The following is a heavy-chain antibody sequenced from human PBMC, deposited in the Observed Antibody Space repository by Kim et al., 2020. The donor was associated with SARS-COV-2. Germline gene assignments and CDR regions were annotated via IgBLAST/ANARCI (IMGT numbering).Heavy chain of an antibody. J-gene: IGHJ4*02. V-gene: IGHV3-23*01. CDR2: ISGRGGST. D-gene: IGHD3-10*01. CDR1: GFTFSSYA. CDR3: AKDQDSGEGIDY. Sequence: GGSLRLSCAASGFTFSSYAMSWVRQAPGKGLEWVSAISGRGGSTYYADSVKGRFTISRANSKNTLYLQMNSLRAEDTAVYYCAKDQDSGEGIDYWGQGTLVTGSS.